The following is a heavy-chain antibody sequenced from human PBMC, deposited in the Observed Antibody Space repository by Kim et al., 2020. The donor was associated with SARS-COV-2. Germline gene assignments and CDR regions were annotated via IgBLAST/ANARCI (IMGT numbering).Heavy chain of an antibody. CDR1: GGSVSSGSYY. V-gene: IGHV4-61*01. CDR2: IYYSGST. D-gene: IGHD2-15*01. Sequence: SETLSLTCTVSGGSVSSGSYYWSWIRQPPGKGLEWIGYIYYSGSTNYNPSLKSRVTISVDTSKNQFSLKLSSVTAADTAVYYCATSVVLDGYNPSPFDYWGQGTLVTVSP. CDR3: ATSVVLDGYNPSPFDY. J-gene: IGHJ4*02.